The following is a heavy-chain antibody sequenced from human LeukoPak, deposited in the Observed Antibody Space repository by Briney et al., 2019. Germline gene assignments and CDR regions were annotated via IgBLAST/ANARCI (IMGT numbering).Heavy chain of an antibody. D-gene: IGHD3-3*01. CDR1: GYTFTSYG. Sequence: ASVKVSCKASGYTFTSYGISWVRQAPGQGLEWMGGIIPIFGTANYAQKFQGRVTITADESTSTAYMELSSLRSEDTAVYYCARDLVGCDFWSGYHDYWGQGTLVTVSS. J-gene: IGHJ4*02. V-gene: IGHV1-69*13. CDR3: ARDLVGCDFWSGYHDY. CDR2: IIPIFGTA.